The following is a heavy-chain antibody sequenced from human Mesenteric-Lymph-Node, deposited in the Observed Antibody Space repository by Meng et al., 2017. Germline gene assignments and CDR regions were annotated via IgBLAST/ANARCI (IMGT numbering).Heavy chain of an antibody. CDR1: GGSISSSNW. CDR3: ASFPPPGKQWLVTDY. V-gene: IGHV4-4*02. Sequence: QGQLQESGPGLVKHSGTLSLTCAVSGGSISSSNWWSWVRQPPGKGLEWIGEIYHSGSTNYNPSLKSRVTISVDKSKNQFSLKLSSVTAADTAVYYCASFPPPGKQWLVTDYWGQGTLVTVSS. D-gene: IGHD6-19*01. J-gene: IGHJ4*02. CDR2: IYHSGST.